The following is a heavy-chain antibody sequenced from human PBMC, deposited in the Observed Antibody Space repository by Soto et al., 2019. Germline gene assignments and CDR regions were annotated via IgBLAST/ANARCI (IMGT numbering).Heavy chain of an antibody. CDR1: GGSFSGYY. D-gene: IGHD3-16*01. CDR2: INHSGST. CDR3: ERKGGISSFNYYGMDV. J-gene: IGHJ6*02. V-gene: IGHV4-34*01. Sequence: SETLSLTCAVYGGSFSGYYWSWIRQPPGKGLEWIGEINHSGSTNYNPSLKSRVTISVDTSKNQFSLKLSSVTAAETAVYYCERKGGISSFNYYGMDVWGQGTTVTVSS.